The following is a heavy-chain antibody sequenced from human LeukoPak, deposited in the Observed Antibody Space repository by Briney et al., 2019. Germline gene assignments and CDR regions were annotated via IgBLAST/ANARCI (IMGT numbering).Heavy chain of an antibody. CDR1: GGSISSYY. CDR3: ARYAYGSGPFDY. CDR2: IYYSGNT. V-gene: IGHV4-59*01. J-gene: IGHJ4*02. Sequence: SETLSLTCTVSGGSISSYYWSWIRQPPGKGLEWIGYIYYSGNTNYNPSLKSRVTISVDTSKNQFSLQLNSVTAADTAVYYCARYAYGSGPFDYWGQGTLITVSS. D-gene: IGHD6-19*01.